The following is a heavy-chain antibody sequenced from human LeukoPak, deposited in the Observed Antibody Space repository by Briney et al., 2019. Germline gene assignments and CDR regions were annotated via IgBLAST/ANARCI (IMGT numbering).Heavy chain of an antibody. Sequence: PGGSLRLSCAASGFTCSSYWMSWVRQAPGKGLEWVANIKQDGSEKNYVDSVKGRFTISRDNAKNSLYLQMTSLRPEDTAVYYCARGELGGWYFAYWGQGTLVTVSS. CDR2: IKQDGSEK. D-gene: IGHD3-10*01. CDR3: ARGELGGWYFAY. CDR1: GFTCSSYW. V-gene: IGHV3-7*04. J-gene: IGHJ4*02.